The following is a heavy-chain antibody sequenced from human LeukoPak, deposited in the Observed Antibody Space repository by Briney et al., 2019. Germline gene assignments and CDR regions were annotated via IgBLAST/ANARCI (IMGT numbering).Heavy chain of an antibody. CDR1: GYTFTSDG. V-gene: IGHV1-18*01. J-gene: IGHJ4*02. Sequence: ASVKVSCKASGYTFTSDGISWVRQAPGQGLEWMGWISAYNGNTNYAQKLQGRVTMTTDTSTSTAYMELRSLRSDDTAVYYCARGGQGGYCTNGVCYTIAVAGTLDYWGQGTLVTVSS. CDR2: ISAYNGNT. CDR3: ARGGQGGYCTNGVCYTIAVAGTLDY. D-gene: IGHD2-8*01.